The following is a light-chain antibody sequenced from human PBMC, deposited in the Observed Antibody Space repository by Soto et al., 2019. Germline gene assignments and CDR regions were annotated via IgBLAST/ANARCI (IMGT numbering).Light chain of an antibody. CDR1: QGISRW. CDR3: QQGSRFPPT. V-gene: IGKV1-12*01. CDR2: GAS. Sequence: DIHLTQSPSFLSASEGDRVTITCRASQGISRWLVWYQQKPGKAPNLLIYGASSLQIGVPSRFSGSGSGTDFSLTISSLQPEDFATYYCQQGSRFPPTFGQGTKVDIK. J-gene: IGKJ1*01.